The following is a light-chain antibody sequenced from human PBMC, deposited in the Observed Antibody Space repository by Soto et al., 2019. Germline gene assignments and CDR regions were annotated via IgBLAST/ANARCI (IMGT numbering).Light chain of an antibody. CDR3: QQYGTAPWT. Sequence: EIVLTQSPGTLSLSPGERATLSCRASQSVSNNYLAWYQQKPGQAPRLLIYAGSNRARGIPDRFGGGGSGTDFTLTVSGLEPEDFAVYYCQQYGTAPWTFGQGTKVEIK. J-gene: IGKJ1*01. V-gene: IGKV3-20*01. CDR1: QSVSNNY. CDR2: AGS.